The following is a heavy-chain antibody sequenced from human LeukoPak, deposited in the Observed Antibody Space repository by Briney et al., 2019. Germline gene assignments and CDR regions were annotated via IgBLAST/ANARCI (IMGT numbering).Heavy chain of an antibody. V-gene: IGHV3-23*01. D-gene: IGHD3-22*01. Sequence: PGGSLRLSCAASGFTFSSYGMSWVRQAPGKGLEWVSTISGSSGSTYYADSVKGRFTISRDNSKNTLSLQMNSLRAEDTAVYYCARDRDSSGYYELAFPDYWGQGTLVTVSS. J-gene: IGHJ4*02. CDR1: GFTFSSYG. CDR3: ARDRDSSGYYELAFPDY. CDR2: ISGSSGST.